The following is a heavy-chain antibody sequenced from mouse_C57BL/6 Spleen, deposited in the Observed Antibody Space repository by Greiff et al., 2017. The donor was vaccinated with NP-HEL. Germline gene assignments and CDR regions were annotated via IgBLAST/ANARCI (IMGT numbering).Heavy chain of an antibody. Sequence: VQLQQSGAELVKPGASVKISCKASGYAFSSYWMNWVKQRPGKGLEWIGQIYPGDGDTNYNGKFKGKATLTADKSSSTAYMQLSSLTSEDSAVYFCARGDSSGYVPDYWGQGTTLTVSS. CDR1: GYAFSSYW. D-gene: IGHD3-2*02. CDR3: ARGDSSGYVPDY. J-gene: IGHJ2*01. CDR2: IYPGDGDT. V-gene: IGHV1-80*01.